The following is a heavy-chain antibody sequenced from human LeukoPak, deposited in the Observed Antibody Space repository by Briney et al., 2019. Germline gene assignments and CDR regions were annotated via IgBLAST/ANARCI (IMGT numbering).Heavy chain of an antibody. J-gene: IGHJ3*02. V-gene: IGHV3-23*01. D-gene: IGHD6-19*01. CDR1: GFTFSSYA. CDR3: AKDISGWYGSFAFDI. CDR2: ISGSGGST. Sequence: PGGSLRLSCAASGFTFSSYAMSWVRQAPGKGLEWVSAISGSGGSTYYADSVKGQFTISRDNSKNTLYLQMNSLRAEDTAVYYCAKDISGWYGSFAFDIWGQGTMVTVSS.